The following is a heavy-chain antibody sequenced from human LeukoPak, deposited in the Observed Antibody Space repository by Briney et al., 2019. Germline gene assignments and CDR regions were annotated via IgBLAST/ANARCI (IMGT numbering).Heavy chain of an antibody. CDR2: IIPIFGTA. V-gene: IGHV1-69*05. J-gene: IGHJ4*02. Sequence: SVKVSCKASGGTFSSYAISWVRQAPGQGREWMGGIIPIFGTANYAQKFQGRVTITTDESTSTAYMELSSLRSEDTAVYYCANTQRELLHFDYWGQGTLVTVSS. CDR3: ANTQRELLHFDY. D-gene: IGHD1-26*01. CDR1: GGTFSSYA.